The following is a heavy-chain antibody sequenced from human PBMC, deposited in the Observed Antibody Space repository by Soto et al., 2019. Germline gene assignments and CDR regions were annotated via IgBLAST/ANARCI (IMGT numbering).Heavy chain of an antibody. Sequence: SETLSLTCTVSGYSIRSGSYWAWIRQPPGKGPEWIASIYHGGTAFYNPALKSRITISVEKSNNQFSLKLSSVTAADTAVYYWARARDYYDSSGYYYVGVFDIWGQGTMIT. V-gene: IGHV4-38-2*02. D-gene: IGHD3-22*01. J-gene: IGHJ3*02. CDR1: GYSIRSGSY. CDR3: ARARDYYDSSGYYYVGVFDI. CDR2: IYHGGTA.